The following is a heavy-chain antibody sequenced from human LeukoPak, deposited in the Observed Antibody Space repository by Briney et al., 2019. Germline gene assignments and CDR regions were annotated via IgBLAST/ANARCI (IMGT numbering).Heavy chain of an antibody. CDR3: ARDSTYYYASGSSGPHYFDN. CDR1: AFTFSSYA. V-gene: IGHV3-30*01. Sequence: GGSLRLSCAASAFTFSSYAMHWVRQAPGKGLEWVSIISSGGSYEYYADSVKGRFTISRDNSKNTLYLQLNSLRAEDTAVYYCARDSTYYYASGSSGPHYFDNWGQGTLVTVSS. D-gene: IGHD3-10*01. J-gene: IGHJ4*02. CDR2: ISSGGSYE.